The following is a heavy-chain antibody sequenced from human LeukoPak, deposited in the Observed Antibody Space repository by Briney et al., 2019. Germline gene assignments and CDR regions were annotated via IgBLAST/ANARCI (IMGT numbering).Heavy chain of an antibody. CDR1: GFTLNSYG. D-gene: IGHD3-22*01. CDR3: ARNGDGSASSVFQQ. Sequence: PGGSLRLSCAASGFTLNSYGMHWVRQAPGKGLEWVAVIWYDGSNKYYAESAKSRFTTSRDSSQNTTYLQMNSMRAEDTAVYYCARNGDGSASSVFQQWGEGTLVTVSS. J-gene: IGHJ1*01. CDR2: IWYDGSNK. V-gene: IGHV3-33*01.